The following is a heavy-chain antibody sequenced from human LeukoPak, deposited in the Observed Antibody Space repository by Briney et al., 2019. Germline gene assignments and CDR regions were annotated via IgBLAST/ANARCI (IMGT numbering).Heavy chain of an antibody. CDR3: ARLRGLGSGSYYNTYYFDY. J-gene: IGHJ4*02. V-gene: IGHV4-59*08. CDR2: IYYSGST. D-gene: IGHD3-10*01. CDR1: GGSISSYY. Sequence: PSETLSLTCTVSGGSISSYYWSWIRQPPGKGLEWIGYIYYSGSTNYNPSLKSRVTISVDTSKNQFSLKLSSVTAADTAVYYCARLRGLGSGSYYNTYYFDYWGQGTLVTVSS.